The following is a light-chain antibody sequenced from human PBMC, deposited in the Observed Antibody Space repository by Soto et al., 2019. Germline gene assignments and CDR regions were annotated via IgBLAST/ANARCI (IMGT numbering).Light chain of an antibody. J-gene: IGKJ1*01. CDR3: KQYNSYPWT. CDR2: DAS. Sequence: DIQMTQSPSTLSASVGDRDTITCRASQCISRGLAWYQQKPGKAPKLLIYDASSLESGVPSMFSGSGSWTEFTLTINSHQPDDFATYYCKQYNSYPWTFGQGTKGDIK. CDR1: QCISRG. V-gene: IGKV1-5*01.